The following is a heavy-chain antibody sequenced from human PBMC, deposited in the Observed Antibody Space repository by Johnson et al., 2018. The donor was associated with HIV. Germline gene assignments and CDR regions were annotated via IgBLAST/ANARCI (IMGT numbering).Heavy chain of an antibody. CDR2: ISYDGSNK. CDR3: ARDKGIAARPDAFDI. CDR1: GFTFSSYA. Sequence: VQLVESGGGVVQPGRSLRLSCAASGFTFSSYAMHWVRQAPGKGLEWVAVISYDGSNKYYADSVKGRFTISRDNSKNTLYLQMNSLRAEDTAVYYCARDKGIAARPDAFDIWGRGTMVTVSS. J-gene: IGHJ3*02. V-gene: IGHV3-30*04. D-gene: IGHD6-6*01.